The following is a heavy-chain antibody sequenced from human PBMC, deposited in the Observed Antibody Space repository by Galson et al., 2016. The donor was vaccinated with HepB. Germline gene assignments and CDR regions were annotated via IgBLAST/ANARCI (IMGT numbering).Heavy chain of an antibody. CDR2: IYPGDSDA. CDR1: GYSFMTYW. Sequence: QSGAEVTKPGESLRISCKASGYSFMTYWIGWVRQMPGKGLEWMGIIYPGDSDARYRASFQGQVTISVDNSISTAYLQWSSLKASDSAIYYCARAPRGPLYYGSGIVYGMGVWGQGTTVTVSS. J-gene: IGHJ6*02. D-gene: IGHD3-10*01. V-gene: IGHV5-51*01. CDR3: ARAPRGPLYYGSGIVYGMGV.